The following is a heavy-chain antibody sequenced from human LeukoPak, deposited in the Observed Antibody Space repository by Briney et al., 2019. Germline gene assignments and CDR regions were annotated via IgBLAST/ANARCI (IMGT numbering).Heavy chain of an antibody. CDR1: GYSFTTYW. V-gene: IGHV5-51*01. J-gene: IGHJ4*02. D-gene: IGHD2-2*01. CDR3: ARRQGCSSTSCPPDY. CDR2: IYPGDSDT. Sequence: GESLKISCRGSGYSFTTYWIGWVRQMPGKGLEWMGIIYPGDSDTRYSPSFQGQVTMSADKSINTDYLQWSSLKASDTAMYYCARRQGCSSTSCPPDYWGQGTLVTVSS.